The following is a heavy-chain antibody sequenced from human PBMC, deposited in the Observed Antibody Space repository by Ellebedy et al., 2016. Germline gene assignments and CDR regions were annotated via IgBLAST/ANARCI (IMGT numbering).Heavy chain of an antibody. V-gene: IGHV3-30*04. D-gene: IGHD5-24*01. CDR2: ISFDGRND. CDR1: GFTFSSFP. J-gene: IGHJ5*01. Sequence: GGSLRLXXAASGFTFSSFPMHWVRQAPGKGLDWLAAISFDGRNDYYADSVKGRFTISRDNAKNSLYLQMNSLRVEDTAVYFCARDVGRVGDDSWGQGTLVTVSS. CDR3: ARDVGRVGDDS.